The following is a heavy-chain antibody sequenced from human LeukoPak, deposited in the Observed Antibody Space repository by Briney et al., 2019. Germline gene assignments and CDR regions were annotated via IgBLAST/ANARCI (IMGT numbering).Heavy chain of an antibody. CDR3: ARQRAGLPDAFDI. CDR2: IRYDGSNK. J-gene: IGHJ3*02. V-gene: IGHV3-30*02. CDR1: GFTFSSYV. D-gene: IGHD5-24*01. Sequence: GGSLRLSCAASGFTFSSYVMHWVRQAPGKGLEWVAFIRYDGSNKYYADSVKGRFTISRDNSKNTLYLQMNSLRAEDTAVYYCARQRAGLPDAFDIWGQGTMVTVSS.